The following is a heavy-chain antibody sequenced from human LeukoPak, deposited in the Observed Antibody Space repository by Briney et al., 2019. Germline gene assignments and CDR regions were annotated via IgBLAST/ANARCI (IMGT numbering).Heavy chain of an antibody. V-gene: IGHV4-61*02. CDR1: GGSISSGSYY. J-gene: IGHJ5*02. Sequence: SQTLSLTCTVSGGSISSGSYYWSWIRQPAGKGLEWIGRIYTSGSTNYNPSLKSRVTISVDTSKNQFSLKLSSVTAADMAVYYCARDVGDGYHWFDPWGQGTLVTVSS. D-gene: IGHD5-24*01. CDR2: IYTSGST. CDR3: ARDVGDGYHWFDP.